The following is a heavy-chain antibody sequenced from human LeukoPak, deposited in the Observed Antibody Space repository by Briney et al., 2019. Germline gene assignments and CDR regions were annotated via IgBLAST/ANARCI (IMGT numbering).Heavy chain of an antibody. D-gene: IGHD2-15*01. CDR1: GGSISSYY. CDR3: ARGRRDIVVVVSYYYYYYMDV. V-gene: IGHV4-59*12. J-gene: IGHJ6*03. Sequence: SETLSLTCTVSGGSISSYYWSWIRQPPGKGLEWIGYIYYSGSTNYNPSLKSRVTISVDTSKNQFSLKLSSVTAADTAVYYCARGRRDIVVVVSYYYYYYMDVWGKGTTVTVSS. CDR2: IYYSGST.